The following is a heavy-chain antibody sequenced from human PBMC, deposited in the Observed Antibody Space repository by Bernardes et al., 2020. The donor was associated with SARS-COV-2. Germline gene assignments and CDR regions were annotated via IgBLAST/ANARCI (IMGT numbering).Heavy chain of an antibody. Sequence: LRLSCAASGFTFSNAWMSWVRQAPGKGLEWVGRIKSKTDGGTTDYAAPVKGRFTISRDDSKNTLYLQMNSLKTEDTAVYYCTTESRVTIFGVVIISGDYWGQGTLVTVSS. D-gene: IGHD3-3*01. CDR2: IKSKTDGGTT. CDR3: TTESRVTIFGVVIISGDY. J-gene: IGHJ4*02. V-gene: IGHV3-15*01. CDR1: GFTFSNAW.